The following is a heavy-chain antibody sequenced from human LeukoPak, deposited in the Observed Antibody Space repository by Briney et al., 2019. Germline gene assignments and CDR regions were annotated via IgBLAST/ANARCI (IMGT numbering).Heavy chain of an antibody. Sequence: PGGSLRLSCAASGFTFSNAWMSWVRQAPGKGLEWVGRIRSKPDGGTTDYAAPVKGRFTISRDDSKNTLYLQMNSLKIEDTAVYYCTAGGYSVYSDWGQGTLVTVSS. J-gene: IGHJ4*02. D-gene: IGHD5/OR15-5a*01. CDR2: IRSKPDGGTT. CDR1: GFTFSNAW. V-gene: IGHV3-15*01. CDR3: TAGGYSVYSD.